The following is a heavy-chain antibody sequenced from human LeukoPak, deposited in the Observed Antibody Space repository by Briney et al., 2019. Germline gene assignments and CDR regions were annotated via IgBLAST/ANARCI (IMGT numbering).Heavy chain of an antibody. J-gene: IGHJ4*02. Sequence: GGSLRLSCAASGFTFSSYAMSWVRQAPGKGLEWVSAISGSDASTYYADSVKGRFTISRDNSKNTLYLQMNSLRAEDTAVYYCAREGATMVRGVIKSVAVPAHYFDYWGQGTLVTVSS. D-gene: IGHD3-10*01. CDR1: GFTFSSYA. CDR3: AREGATMVRGVIKSVAVPAHYFDY. V-gene: IGHV3-23*01. CDR2: ISGSDAST.